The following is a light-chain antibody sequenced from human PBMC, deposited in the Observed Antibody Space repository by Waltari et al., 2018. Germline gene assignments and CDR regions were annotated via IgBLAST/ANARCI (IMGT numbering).Light chain of an antibody. J-gene: IGKJ4*01. V-gene: IGKV1-9*01. CDR1: QGVGSY. CDR2: AAS. Sequence: DVQLTQSPSFLSASVGDRGTITCRASQGVGSYLAWYQQKPGEAPKLLIHAASTLQSGVPSRFSGSSSGTEFTLTVSSLQPEDFGTYYCQQVNTYPLTFGGGTKVEI. CDR3: QQVNTYPLT.